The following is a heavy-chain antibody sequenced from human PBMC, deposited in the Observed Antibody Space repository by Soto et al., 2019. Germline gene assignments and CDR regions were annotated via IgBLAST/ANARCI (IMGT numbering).Heavy chain of an antibody. D-gene: IGHD6-13*01. J-gene: IGHJ4*02. V-gene: IGHV4-34*01. CDR3: ARAAMGGSSWPFDY. CDR1: GGSFSGYS. Sequence: SETLSLTCAVYGGSFSGYSWSWIRQPPGKGLEWIGEINHSGSTNYNPSIKSRVTISVDTSKNQFSLTLSSVTAADTAVYYCARAAMGGSSWPFDYWGQGTLVT. CDR2: INHSGST.